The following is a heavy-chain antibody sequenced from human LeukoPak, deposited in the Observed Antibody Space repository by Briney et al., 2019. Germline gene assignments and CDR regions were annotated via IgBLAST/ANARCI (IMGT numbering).Heavy chain of an antibody. J-gene: IGHJ6*02. CDR2: INPRSGGT. V-gene: IGHV1-2*02. D-gene: IGHD4-4*01. CDR1: GYTFSDYY. CDR3: AKPNPDYSNIPYYYYYGMDV. Sequence: GASVKVSCKASGYTFSDYYTHWVRQAPGQGLEWMGWINPRSGGTDYAQKFQGRVAMTRDTSISTAYMELSRLRSEDTAVYYCAKPNPDYSNIPYYYYYGMDVWGQGTTVTVSS.